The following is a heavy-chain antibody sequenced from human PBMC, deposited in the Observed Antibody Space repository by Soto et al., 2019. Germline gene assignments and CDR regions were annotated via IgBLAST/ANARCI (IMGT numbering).Heavy chain of an antibody. V-gene: IGHV3-23*01. CDR2: ISGSGGCT. D-gene: IGHD6-13*01. CDR1: GFTFSSYA. J-gene: IGHJ6*03. CDR3: ARGSSSWLGYYYMDV. Sequence: PGGSLRLSCAASGFTFSSYAMSWVRQAPGKGLEWVSAISGSGGCTYYADSVKGRFTISRDNSKNTLYLQMNSLRAEDTAVYYCARGSSSWLGYYYMDVWGKGTTVTVSS.